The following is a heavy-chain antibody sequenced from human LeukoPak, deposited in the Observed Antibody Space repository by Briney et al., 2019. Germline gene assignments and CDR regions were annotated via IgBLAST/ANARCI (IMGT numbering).Heavy chain of an antibody. J-gene: IGHJ4*02. CDR1: GFTFSSYS. D-gene: IGHD3-10*01. CDR2: ISSSSSYI. Sequence: GGSLRLSCAASGFTFSSYSMNWVRQAPGKGLEWVSSISSSSSYIYYADSVKGRFTISRDNAKNSLYLQMNSLRAEDTALYHCARDYYGSGSYYNNPGYWGQGTLVTVSS. V-gene: IGHV3-21*04. CDR3: ARDYYGSGSYYNNPGY.